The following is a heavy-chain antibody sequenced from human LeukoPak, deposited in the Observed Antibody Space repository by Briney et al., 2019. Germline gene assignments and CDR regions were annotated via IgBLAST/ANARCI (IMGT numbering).Heavy chain of an antibody. J-gene: IGHJ4*02. D-gene: IGHD3-10*01. CDR1: GFTVSSNY. V-gene: IGHV3-53*04. CDR2: IYSVGST. Sequence: PGGSLRLSCAASGFTVSSNYMSWVRQAPGKGLEWVSVIYSVGSTYYADSVKGRFTISRHNSKNSLYLQMNSLRAEDTAVYYCARVGGYYYGSGKDYWSQGTLVTVSS. CDR3: ARVGGYYYGSGKDY.